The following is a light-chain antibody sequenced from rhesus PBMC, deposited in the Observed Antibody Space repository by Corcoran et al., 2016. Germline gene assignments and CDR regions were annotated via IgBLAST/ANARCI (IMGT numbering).Light chain of an antibody. V-gene: IGKV1-36*02. CDR2: AAS. CDR1: QGISDY. Sequence: DIQMTQSPSSLSASVGDRVTITCRASQGISDYLSWYQQKPGNAPKRLIYAASSLESGVPSRVSGSGSGTEFTLTISSLQPEDFAAYYCLQGYSTPFTFGPGTKLDIK. CDR3: LQGYSTPFT. J-gene: IGKJ3*01.